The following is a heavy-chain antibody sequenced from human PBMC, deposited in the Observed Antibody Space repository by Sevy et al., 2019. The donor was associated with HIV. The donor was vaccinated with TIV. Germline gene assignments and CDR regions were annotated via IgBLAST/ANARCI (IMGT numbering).Heavy chain of an antibody. CDR2: IDWDGGST. V-gene: IGHV3-43D*04. Sequence: GGSLRLSCAASGFTFDDYAMHWVRQAPGKGLEWVSRIDWDGGSTYYADYVKGRFTISRDNSKNSLYLQMNSLRAEDTAFYYCAKGSGGSGSYYDSWGQGTLVTVSS. CDR3: AKGSGGSGSYYDS. CDR1: GFTFDDYA. D-gene: IGHD3-10*01. J-gene: IGHJ4*02.